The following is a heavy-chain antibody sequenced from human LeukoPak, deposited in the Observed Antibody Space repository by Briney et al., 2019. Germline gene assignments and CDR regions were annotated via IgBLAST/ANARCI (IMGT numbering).Heavy chain of an antibody. V-gene: IGHV3-23*01. D-gene: IGHD6-19*01. CDR3: AKGAVAGSYFDY. CDR1: GFTFSSYA. Sequence: GGSLRLSCAASGFTFSSYAMTWVRQAPGKGLEWVSGISGSGVTTYYADSVKGRFTISRDNSKNTLYLRMNTLRADDTAIYYCAKGAVAGSYFDYWGQGSLVTVSS. CDR2: ISGSGVTT. J-gene: IGHJ4*02.